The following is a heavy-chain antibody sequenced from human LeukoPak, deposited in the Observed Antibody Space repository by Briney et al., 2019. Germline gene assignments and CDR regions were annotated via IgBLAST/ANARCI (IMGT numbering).Heavy chain of an antibody. J-gene: IGHJ5*02. CDR2: TRNKANSYTT. V-gene: IGHV3-72*01. Sequence: GGSLRLSXAASGFTFSDHYMDWVRQAPGKGLEWVGRTRNKANSYTTEYAASVKGRFTISRDDSKNPLYLQMNSLKTEDTAVYYCARVSGYYDSSGYYYHWGQGTLVTVSS. CDR3: ARVSGYYDSSGYYYH. D-gene: IGHD3-22*01. CDR1: GFTFSDHY.